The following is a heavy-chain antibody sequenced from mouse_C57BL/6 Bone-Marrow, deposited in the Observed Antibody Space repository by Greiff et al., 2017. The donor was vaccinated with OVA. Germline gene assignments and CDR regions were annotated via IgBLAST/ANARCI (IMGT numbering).Heavy chain of an antibody. V-gene: IGHV1-53*01. J-gene: IGHJ2*01. CDR3: ARKDYGSLYYFDY. CDR2: INPSNGGT. Sequence: VQLQQSGTELVKPGASVKLSCKASGYTFTSYWMHWVKQRPGQGLEWIGNINPSNGGTNYNEKFKSKATLTVDKSSSTAYMQLSSLTSEDSAVYYCARKDYGSLYYFDYWGQGTTLTVSS. CDR1: GYTFTSYW. D-gene: IGHD1-1*01.